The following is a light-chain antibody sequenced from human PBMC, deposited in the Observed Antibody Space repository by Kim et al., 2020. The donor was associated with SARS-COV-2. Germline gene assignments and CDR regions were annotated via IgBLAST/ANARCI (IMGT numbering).Light chain of an antibody. Sequence: LSPGERATLSCRASQSVSNYLTWYQQKPGQPPRLLIYDTSNRVTGIPARCSGIGSGTDFTLTISSLEPEDFAVYYCQQRNNWPPTFGQGTRLEIK. CDR1: QSVSNY. CDR2: DTS. V-gene: IGKV3-11*01. J-gene: IGKJ5*01. CDR3: QQRNNWPPT.